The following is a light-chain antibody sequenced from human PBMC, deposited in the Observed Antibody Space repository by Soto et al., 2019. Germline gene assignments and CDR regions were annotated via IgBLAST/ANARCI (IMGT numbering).Light chain of an antibody. Sequence: QAVVTQEPSLTVSPGQRVTISCSGSSSNIGSNYVFWYQHLPGTAPKLLIYRNNQRPSGVPDRFSGSKSGTSASLAISGLRSEDETDYYCAAWDDSLSGVVFGGGTKLTV. CDR2: RNN. CDR3: AAWDDSLSGVV. V-gene: IGLV1-47*01. J-gene: IGLJ2*01. CDR1: SSNIGSNY.